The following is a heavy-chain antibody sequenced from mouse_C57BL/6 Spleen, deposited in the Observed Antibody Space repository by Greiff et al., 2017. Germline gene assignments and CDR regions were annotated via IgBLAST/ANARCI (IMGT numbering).Heavy chain of an antibody. J-gene: IGHJ2*01. CDR3: TRSDYYGSSYGFGY. CDR1: GYTFTDYE. V-gene: IGHV1-15*01. CDR2: IDPETGGT. Sequence: VQLQQSGAELVRPGASVTLSCKASGYTFTDYEMHWVKQTPVHGLEWIGAIDPETGGTAYNQKFKGKAILTADKSSSTAYMELRSLTSEDSAVYYCTRSDYYGSSYGFGYWGQGTTLTVSS. D-gene: IGHD1-1*01.